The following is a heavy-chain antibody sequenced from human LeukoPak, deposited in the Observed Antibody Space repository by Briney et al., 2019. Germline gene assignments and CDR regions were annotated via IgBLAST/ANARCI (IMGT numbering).Heavy chain of an antibody. D-gene: IGHD3-9*01. V-gene: IGHV3-33*01. CDR1: GFTFSSYG. Sequence: PGGSLRLSCAASGFTFSSYGMHWVRQAPGKGLEWVAVILYDGSNKYYADSVKGRFTISRDNSKNTLYLQMNSLRAEDTAVYYCASSGDIYAFDIWGQGTMVTVSS. CDR3: ASSGDIYAFDI. CDR2: ILYDGSNK. J-gene: IGHJ3*02.